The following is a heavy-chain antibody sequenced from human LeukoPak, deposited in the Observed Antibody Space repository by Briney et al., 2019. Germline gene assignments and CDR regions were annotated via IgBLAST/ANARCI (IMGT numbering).Heavy chain of an antibody. J-gene: IGHJ4*02. CDR3: MPGRGY. D-gene: IGHD2-8*02. Sequence: PGGSLVLSCTASGFPFHSYWMNWVRQAPGRGLELVANINADGSDKYFMDSVKGRFSISRDNANNRLYLQMTSLRAEDTAVYYCMPGRGYWGQGTLVAVSS. V-gene: IGHV3-7*01. CDR2: INADGSDK. CDR1: GFPFHSYW.